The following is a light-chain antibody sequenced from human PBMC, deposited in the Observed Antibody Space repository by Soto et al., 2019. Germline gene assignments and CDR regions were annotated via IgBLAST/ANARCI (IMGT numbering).Light chain of an antibody. CDR3: SSHTTSNTYV. CDR1: SSDVGAYNY. Sequence: QSALTQPVSVSGSPGQSITISCTGTSSDVGAYNYVSWYQQHPGKAPELIIYDVSNRPSGVSNRFSGSKSGNTASLTISGLQAEDEADYHCSSHTTSNTYVFGTGTQLTVL. V-gene: IGLV2-14*01. J-gene: IGLJ1*01. CDR2: DVS.